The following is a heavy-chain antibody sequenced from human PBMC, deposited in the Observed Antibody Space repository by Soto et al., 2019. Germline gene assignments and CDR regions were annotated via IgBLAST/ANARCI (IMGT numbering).Heavy chain of an antibody. V-gene: IGHV3-23*01. CDR3: AKDEGLWFGPNWFDP. Sequence: GGSLRLSCAASGFTFSSYAMSWVRQAPGKGLEWVSAISGSGGSTYYADSVKGQFTISRDNSKNTLYLQMNSLRAGDTAVYYCAKDEGLWFGPNWFDPWGQGTLVTVSS. J-gene: IGHJ5*02. CDR2: ISGSGGST. CDR1: GFTFSSYA. D-gene: IGHD3-10*01.